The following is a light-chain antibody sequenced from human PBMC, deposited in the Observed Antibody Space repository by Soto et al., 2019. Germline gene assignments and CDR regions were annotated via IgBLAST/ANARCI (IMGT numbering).Light chain of an antibody. V-gene: IGKV3-15*01. CDR1: QSIGSN. Sequence: EIVMTQSPATLSVSPGERATLSCRASQSIGSNLAWYQQKPGQAPRLLIYAASIRATDFPARFSGSGSGTEFTLTISGLQSDDFAVYFCQRYNNWPPWTFGHGTKVDIK. CDR2: AAS. CDR3: QRYNNWPPWT. J-gene: IGKJ1*01.